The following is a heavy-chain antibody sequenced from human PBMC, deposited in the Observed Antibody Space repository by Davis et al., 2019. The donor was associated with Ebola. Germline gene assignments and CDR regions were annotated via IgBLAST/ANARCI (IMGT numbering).Heavy chain of an antibody. CDR2: INHSGST. V-gene: IGHV4-34*01. Sequence: MPSETLSLTCAVYGGSFSGYYWSWIRQPPGKGLEWIGEINHSGSTNYNPSLKSRVTISVDTSKNQFSLKLSSVTAADTAVYYCARGGRGYFGTRFSRYFDLWGRGTLVTVSS. CDR1: GGSFSGYY. D-gene: IGHD3-9*01. J-gene: IGHJ2*01. CDR3: ARGGRGYFGTRFSRYFDL.